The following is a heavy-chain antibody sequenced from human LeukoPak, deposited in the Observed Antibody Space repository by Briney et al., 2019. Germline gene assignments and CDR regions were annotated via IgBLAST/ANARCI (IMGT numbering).Heavy chain of an antibody. J-gene: IGHJ4*02. V-gene: IGHV3-30-3*01. CDR2: ISYDGSNK. CDR3: ARDYGYSSSWYQVDY. D-gene: IGHD6-13*01. CDR1: GFTFSSYA. Sequence: PGGSLRLSCAASGFTFSSYAMHWVRQAPGKGLEWVAVISYDGSNKYYADSVKGRFTISRDNSKNTLHLQMNSLRAEDTAVYYCARDYGYSSSWYQVDYWGQGTLVTVSS.